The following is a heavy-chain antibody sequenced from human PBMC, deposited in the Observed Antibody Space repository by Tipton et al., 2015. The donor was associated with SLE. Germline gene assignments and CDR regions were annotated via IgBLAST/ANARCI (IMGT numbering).Heavy chain of an antibody. Sequence: SLRLSCVASGFTFSRFGMSWVRQAPGKGLEWVSVFYSSGSTYYADSVKGRFTISRDNSKNTLYLQMNSLRAEDTAVYYCARGFLGWDAFDIWGQGTMVTVSS. D-gene: IGHD3-3*01. CDR1: GFTFSRFG. V-gene: IGHV3-NL1*01. CDR2: FYSSGST. J-gene: IGHJ3*02. CDR3: ARGFLGWDAFDI.